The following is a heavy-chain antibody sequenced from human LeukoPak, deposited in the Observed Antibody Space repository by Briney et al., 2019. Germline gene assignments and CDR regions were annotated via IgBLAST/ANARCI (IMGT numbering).Heavy chain of an antibody. D-gene: IGHD2-8*01. J-gene: IGHJ4*02. V-gene: IGHV3-7*01. CDR1: GFTFSSYW. Sequence: PGGSLRLSCAASGFTFSSYWMSWVRQAPGKGLEWVANIKQDGSEKYYVDSVKGRFTISRDNAKNSLYLQMNSLRAEDTAVYYCARNGLYCTNGVCYFDYWGQGTLVTVSS. CDR2: IKQDGSEK. CDR3: ARNGLYCTNGVCYFDY.